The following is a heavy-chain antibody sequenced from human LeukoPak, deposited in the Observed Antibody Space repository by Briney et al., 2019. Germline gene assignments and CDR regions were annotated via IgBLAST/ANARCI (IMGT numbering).Heavy chain of an antibody. V-gene: IGHV3-7*01. CDR1: KFTVSSNY. J-gene: IGHJ4*02. CDR2: IKQDGSEK. D-gene: IGHD2-15*01. CDR3: ARVHCSGGSCSLDY. Sequence: GGSLRLSCAASKFTVSSNYMSWVRQAPGKGLEWVANIKQDGSEKYYVDSVKGRFTISRDNAKNSLYLQMNSLRAEDTAVYYCARVHCSGGSCSLDYWGQGTLVTVSS.